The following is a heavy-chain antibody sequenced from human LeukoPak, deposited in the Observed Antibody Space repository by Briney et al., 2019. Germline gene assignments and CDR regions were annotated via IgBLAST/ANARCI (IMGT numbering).Heavy chain of an antibody. D-gene: IGHD3-3*01. Sequence: GGSLRLSCAASGFTFSSYGMHWVRRAPGKGLEWVAVISYDGSNKYYADSVKGRFTISRDNSKNTLYLQVNSLRVEDTAVYYCAKRWSGYLGDYWGQGTLVTVSS. CDR1: GFTFSSYG. V-gene: IGHV3-30*18. CDR2: ISYDGSNK. CDR3: AKRWSGYLGDY. J-gene: IGHJ4*02.